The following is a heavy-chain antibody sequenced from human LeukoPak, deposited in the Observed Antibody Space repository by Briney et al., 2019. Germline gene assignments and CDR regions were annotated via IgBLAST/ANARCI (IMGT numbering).Heavy chain of an antibody. CDR3: ATDCSGSSCYPAGFDY. CDR2: IYTGGYT. CDR1: GGSISTYY. J-gene: IGHJ4*02. D-gene: IGHD2-15*01. Sequence: SETLSLTCTVSGGSISTYYWNWIRQPAGKGLEWIGRIYTGGYTNYNPSVKSRVTMSVDTFKNQFSLKLSSVTAADTAVYYCATDCSGSSCYPAGFDYWGQGILVTVSS. V-gene: IGHV4-4*07.